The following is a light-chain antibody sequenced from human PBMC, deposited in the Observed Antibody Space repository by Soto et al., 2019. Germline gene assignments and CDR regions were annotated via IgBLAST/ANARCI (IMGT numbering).Light chain of an antibody. V-gene: IGLV2-14*01. CDR2: EVS. CDR1: SSDVGGYNY. CDR3: NSYTSKSTGV. J-gene: IGLJ1*01. Sequence: QSVLTQPASVSGSPGQSITISCTGTSSDVGGYNYVSWYQQHPGKAPKLIIYEVSNRPSGVSHRFSGSKSGNTASLTISGLDAEDEADYYCNSYTSKSTGVFGTGTKLTVL.